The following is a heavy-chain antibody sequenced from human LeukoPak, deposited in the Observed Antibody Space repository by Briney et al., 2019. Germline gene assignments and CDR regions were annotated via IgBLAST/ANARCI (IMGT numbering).Heavy chain of an antibody. V-gene: IGHV4-4*07. D-gene: IGHD6-13*01. Sequence: PSETLSLTCTVSGGSINTYYWSWIRQPAGKGLEWIGRIYGSGGTNYNPSLKSRVTMSLDTSKNQFSLKLTSVTAADTAVYYYSRGPSPLAAARSGWFDPWGQGILVIVSS. CDR3: SRGPSPLAAARSGWFDP. CDR1: GGSINTYY. CDR2: IYGSGGT. J-gene: IGHJ5*01.